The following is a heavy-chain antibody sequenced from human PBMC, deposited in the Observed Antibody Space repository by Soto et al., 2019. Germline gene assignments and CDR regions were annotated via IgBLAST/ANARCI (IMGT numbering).Heavy chain of an antibody. J-gene: IGHJ6*02. Sequence: EVQLVESGGGLVQRGGSLRLSCAASGLTFSSYSMNWVRQAPGKGLEWVSYISSSSSTIYYADSVKGRFTISRDNAKNSRYLQMNSLRAEDTAVYYCAFGAESRYYYYGMDVWGQGTTVTVSS. CDR1: GLTFSSYS. CDR3: AFGAESRYYYYGMDV. D-gene: IGHD1-26*01. V-gene: IGHV3-48*01. CDR2: ISSSSSTI.